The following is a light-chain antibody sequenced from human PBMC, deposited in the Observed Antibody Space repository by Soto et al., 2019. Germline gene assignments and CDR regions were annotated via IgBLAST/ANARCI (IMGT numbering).Light chain of an antibody. CDR2: EVI. J-gene: IGLJ1*01. V-gene: IGLV2-14*01. Sequence: QSALTQPASGAGSPGQSIAISCTGTSSDVGGYNYVSWYQQHPGTAPKLRVYEVIHRPSGVSNRFTGSKSGNTASLTLSGLQAEAEADYYCRSYTRTSNCVFGTGTTVNVL. CDR1: SSDVGGYNY. CDR3: RSYTRTSNCV.